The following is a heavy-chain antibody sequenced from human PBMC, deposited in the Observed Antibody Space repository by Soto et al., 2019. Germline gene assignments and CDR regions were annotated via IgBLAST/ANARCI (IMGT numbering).Heavy chain of an antibody. CDR1: GDSISSSTYY. J-gene: IGHJ4*02. D-gene: IGHD2-2*01. CDR3: ARGGIVVVPAAKFDY. Sequence: SETLSLTCSVSGDSISSSTYYWGWMRQPPGKGLEWIASFYYNGNTYYNPSLKSRVTIFVDTSKNQFSLKLSSVTAADTAVYYCARGGIVVVPAAKFDYWGQGTLVTVSS. CDR2: FYYNGNT. V-gene: IGHV4-39*01.